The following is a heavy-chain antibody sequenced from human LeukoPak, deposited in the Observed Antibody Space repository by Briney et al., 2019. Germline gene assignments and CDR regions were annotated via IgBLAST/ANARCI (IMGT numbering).Heavy chain of an antibody. D-gene: IGHD6-13*01. CDR1: GGSISSGGYS. CDR2: IYHSGST. V-gene: IGHV4-30-2*02. Sequence: SSETLSLTCAVSGGSISSGGYSWSWIRQPPGKGLEWIGYIYHSGSTYYNPSLKSRVTISVDTSKNQFSLKLSSVTAADTAVYYCARHGRIAAAETGNYWGQGTLVTVSS. CDR3: ARHGRIAAAETGNY. J-gene: IGHJ4*02.